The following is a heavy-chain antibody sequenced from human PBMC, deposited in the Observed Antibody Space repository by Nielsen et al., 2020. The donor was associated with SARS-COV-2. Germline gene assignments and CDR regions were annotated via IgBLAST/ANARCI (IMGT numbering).Heavy chain of an antibody. Sequence: SVKVSCKASGGTFSSYAISWVRQAPGQGLEWMGGIIPIFGTANYAQKFQGRVTITADESTSTAYMELSSLRSEDTAVYYCARDENGYNYFDYWGQGTLVTVSS. J-gene: IGHJ4*02. CDR2: IIPIFGTA. V-gene: IGHV1-69*13. D-gene: IGHD5-24*01. CDR1: GGTFSSYA. CDR3: ARDENGYNYFDY.